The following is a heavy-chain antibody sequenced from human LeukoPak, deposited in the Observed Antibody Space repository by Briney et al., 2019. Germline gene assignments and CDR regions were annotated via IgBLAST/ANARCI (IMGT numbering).Heavy chain of an antibody. V-gene: IGHV4-39*07. D-gene: IGHD2-21*02. CDR1: GGSISSSSYY. CDR2: IYYSGST. Sequence: SETLSLTCTVSGGSISSSSYYWGWIRQPPGKGLESIGSIYYSGSTYYSPSLKSRGTISVDTSKNQFSLKLSSVTAADTAVYYCAGWATDCGGDCYPFFDYWGQGTLVTVSS. CDR3: AGWATDCGGDCYPFFDY. J-gene: IGHJ4*02.